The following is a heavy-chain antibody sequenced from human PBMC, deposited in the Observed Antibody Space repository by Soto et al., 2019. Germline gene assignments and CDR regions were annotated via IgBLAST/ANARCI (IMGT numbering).Heavy chain of an antibody. Sequence: PSETLFLTCAVYGGSFSGYYWSWIRQPPGKGLEWIGEINHSGSTNYNPSLKSRVTISVDTSKNQFSLKLSSVTAADTAVYYCARVKGSVGTVTYYYYGMDVWGQGTTVTVSS. V-gene: IGHV4-34*01. CDR1: GGSFSGYY. CDR3: ARVKGSVGTVTYYYYGMDV. J-gene: IGHJ6*02. CDR2: INHSGST. D-gene: IGHD4-4*01.